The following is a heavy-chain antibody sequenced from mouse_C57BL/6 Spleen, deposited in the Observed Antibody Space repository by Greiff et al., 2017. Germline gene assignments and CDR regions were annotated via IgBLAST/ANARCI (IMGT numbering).Heavy chain of an antibody. Sequence: EVQLQQSGPELVKPGASVKISCKASGYTFTDYYMNWVKQSHGKSLEWIGDINPNNGGTSYNQKFKGKATLTVDKSSSTAYMELRSLTSEDSAVYYCAREWDGYAMDYWGQGTSVTVSS. CDR2: INPNNGGT. J-gene: IGHJ4*01. V-gene: IGHV1-26*01. CDR1: GYTFTDYY. CDR3: AREWDGYAMDY. D-gene: IGHD4-1*01.